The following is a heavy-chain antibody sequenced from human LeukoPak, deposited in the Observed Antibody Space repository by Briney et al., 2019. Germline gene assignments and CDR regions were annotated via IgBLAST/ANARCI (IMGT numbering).Heavy chain of an antibody. J-gene: IGHJ4*02. Sequence: GSLRLSCAAPGFTFSTSAMHWVRQAPGKGLEWGGVMSYDGSYKHYADSVKGRFTISRDNSRNTLSLQMSDLRAEDTAVYYCASGSYHEHWGQGTLVTVSS. D-gene: IGHD1-26*01. CDR3: ASGSYHEH. CDR1: GFTFSTSA. V-gene: IGHV3-30*15. CDR2: MSYDGSYK.